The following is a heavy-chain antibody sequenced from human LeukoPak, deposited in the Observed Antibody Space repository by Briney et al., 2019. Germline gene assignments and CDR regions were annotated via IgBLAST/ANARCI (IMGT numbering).Heavy chain of an antibody. Sequence: PGGSLRLSCAVSGFIFSNYAMGWGRQAPGKGLEWVSGISGSGGRTYYGDSVKGRFTISRDNSKYTLYLQMNNLRAEDTAVYYCVAYDPLDYWGQGILVTVSS. CDR1: GFIFSNYA. D-gene: IGHD3-22*01. V-gene: IGHV3-23*01. CDR2: ISGSGGRT. J-gene: IGHJ4*02. CDR3: VAYDPLDY.